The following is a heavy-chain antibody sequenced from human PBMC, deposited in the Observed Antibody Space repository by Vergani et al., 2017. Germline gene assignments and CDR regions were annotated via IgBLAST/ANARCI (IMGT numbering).Heavy chain of an antibody. D-gene: IGHD2-2*01. V-gene: IGHV1-69*08. J-gene: IGHJ5*02. CDR2: IIPSGGST. CDR3: ARDSRYCSSTSCYVGRDWFDP. Sequence: QVQLVQYGAEVKKPGSSVKVSCKASGGTFSSYTISWVRPAPGQGLEWMGRIIPSGGSTSYAQKFQGRVTMTRDTSTSTVYMELSSLRSEDTAVYYCARDSRYCSSTSCYVGRDWFDPWGQGTLVTVSS. CDR1: GGTFSSYT.